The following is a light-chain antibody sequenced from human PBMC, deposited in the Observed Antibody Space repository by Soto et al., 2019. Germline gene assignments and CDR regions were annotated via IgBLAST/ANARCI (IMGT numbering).Light chain of an antibody. CDR2: EAS. CDR3: QQYNGYWT. J-gene: IGKJ1*01. V-gene: IGKV1-5*03. CDR1: QSISDS. Sequence: DIQMTPSPSTLSASVGDRVTITCRASQSISDSLAWYQQKPGKAPKLLIYEASSLKSGVPSRFSRSRSGTEYTLTICSLQPDDFATYYCQQYNGYWTFGQGTKVEIK.